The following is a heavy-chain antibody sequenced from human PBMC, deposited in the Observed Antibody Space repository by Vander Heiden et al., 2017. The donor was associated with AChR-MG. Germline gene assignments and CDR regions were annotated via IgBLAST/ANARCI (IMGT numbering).Heavy chain of an antibody. CDR3: ASLGVGAPDIVVVPASDY. CDR2: IIPIFGTA. V-gene: IGHV1-69*06. J-gene: IGHJ4*02. Sequence: QVQLVQSGAEVKKPGSSVKVSCKASGGTFSSYAISWVRQAPGQGLEWMGGIIPIFGTANYAQKFQGRVTITADKSTSTAYMELSSLRSEDTAVYYCASLGVGAPDIVVVPASDYWGQGTLVTVSS. CDR1: GGTFSSYA. D-gene: IGHD2-2*01.